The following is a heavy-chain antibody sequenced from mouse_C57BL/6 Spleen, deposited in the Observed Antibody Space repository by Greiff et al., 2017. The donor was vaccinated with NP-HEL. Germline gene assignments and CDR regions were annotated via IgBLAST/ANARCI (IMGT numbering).Heavy chain of an antibody. CDR3: ARDRGDYAFAY. J-gene: IGHJ3*01. CDR1: GFTFSSYA. D-gene: IGHD2-4*01. V-gene: IGHV5-4*01. Sequence: EVNVVESGGGLVKPGGSLKLSCAASGFTFSSYAMSWVRQTPEKRLEWVATISDGGSYTYYPDNVKGRFTISRDNAKNNLYLQMSHLKSEDTAMYYCARDRGDYAFAYWGQGTLVTVSA. CDR2: ISDGGSYT.